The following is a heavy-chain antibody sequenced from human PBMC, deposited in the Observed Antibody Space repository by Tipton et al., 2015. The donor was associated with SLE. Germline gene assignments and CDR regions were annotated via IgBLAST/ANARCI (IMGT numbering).Heavy chain of an antibody. V-gene: IGHV3-11*06. Sequence: LSLTCTVSGGSISSSSYYWGWIRQPPGKGLEWVSYISSSSSYTNYADSVKGRFTISRDNAKNTLYLQMNSLRAEDTAVFYCARGVGYYYYMDVWGKGTTVTVAS. CDR3: ARGVGYYYYMDV. CDR2: ISSSSSYT. D-gene: IGHD1-26*01. J-gene: IGHJ6*03. CDR1: GGSISSSSYY.